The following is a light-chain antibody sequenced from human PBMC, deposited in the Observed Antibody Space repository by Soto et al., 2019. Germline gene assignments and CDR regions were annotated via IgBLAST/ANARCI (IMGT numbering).Light chain of an antibody. J-gene: IGKJ1*01. Sequence: DIQMTQSPSTLSGSVGDRVTITCRASQTISSWLAWYQQKPGKAPKLLIYKASTLKSGVPSRFSGSGSGTEFTLTISSLQPDDFSTYYFQHYNNYSEAFGQGTKVDIK. CDR1: QTISSW. V-gene: IGKV1-5*03. CDR3: QHYNNYSEA. CDR2: KAS.